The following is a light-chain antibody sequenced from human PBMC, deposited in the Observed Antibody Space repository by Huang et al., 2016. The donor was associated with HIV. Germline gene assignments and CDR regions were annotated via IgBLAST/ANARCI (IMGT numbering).Light chain of an antibody. V-gene: IGKV1-39*01. J-gene: IGKJ4*01. CDR3: QQTYSTPGT. CDR1: QSISTY. Sequence: DIQMTQSPSSLSASVGDRVTITCRASQSISTYLHWYQQKPGKAPKLLIYAASSLQSWVPSGFSGSGSGTDFTLTSSSLQPEHFAIYYCQQTYSTPGTFGGGTKVEIK. CDR2: AAS.